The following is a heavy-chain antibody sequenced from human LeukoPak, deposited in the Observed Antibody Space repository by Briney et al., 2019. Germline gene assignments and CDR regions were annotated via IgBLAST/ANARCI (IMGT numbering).Heavy chain of an antibody. CDR2: IYYSGST. V-gene: IGHV4-39*01. CDR3: AFITIFGVVTSGAFDI. J-gene: IGHJ3*02. Sequence: SETLSLTCTVSGGSISSSSYYWGWIRQPPGKGLEWIGSIYYSGSTYYNPSLKSRVTISVDTSKNQFSLKLSSVTAADTAVYYCAFITIFGVVTSGAFDIWGQGTMVTVSS. CDR1: GGSISSSSYY. D-gene: IGHD3-3*01.